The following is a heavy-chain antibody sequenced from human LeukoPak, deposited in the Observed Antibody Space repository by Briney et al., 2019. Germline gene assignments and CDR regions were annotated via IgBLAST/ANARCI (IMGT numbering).Heavy chain of an antibody. CDR2: INHSGST. J-gene: IGHJ6*02. Sequence: NPSETLSLTCAVYGGSFSGYYWSWIRQPPGKGLEWIGEINHSGSTNYNPSLKSRVTISVDTSKNQFSLKLSSVTAADTAVYYCARWAARLYSYYHYGMDVWGQGTTVTVSS. CDR1: GGSFSGYY. V-gene: IGHV4-34*01. D-gene: IGHD6-6*01. CDR3: ARWAARLYSYYHYGMDV.